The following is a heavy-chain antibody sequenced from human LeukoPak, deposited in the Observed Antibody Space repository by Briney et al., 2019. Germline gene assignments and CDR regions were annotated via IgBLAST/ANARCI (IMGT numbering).Heavy chain of an antibody. J-gene: IGHJ4*02. D-gene: IGHD3-10*01. CDR1: GFTFSSYA. CDR2: IRGSGGNT. V-gene: IGHV3-23*01. Sequence: GGSLRLSCAASGFTFSSYAMSWVRQAPGKGLEWVSTIRGSGGNTCYADSVKGRFTISRDNSKNTLYLQMNSLRVEDTAVYYCAKMNGELLFDYWGQGTLVTVSS. CDR3: AKMNGELLFDY.